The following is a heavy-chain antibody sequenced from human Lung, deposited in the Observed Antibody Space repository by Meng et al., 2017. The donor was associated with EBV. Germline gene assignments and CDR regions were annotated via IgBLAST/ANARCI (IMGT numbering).Heavy chain of an antibody. V-gene: IGHV6-1*01. D-gene: IGHD1-7*01. CDR3: ASSRPLAGNWNYHY. J-gene: IGHJ4*02. CDR1: GDSVSSNSAA. CDR2: TYYRSKWYN. Sequence: QVPLPQSGPGLVKPSQTLSLSCAISGDSVSSNSAAWNWIRQSPSRGLEWLGRTYYRSKWYNDYAVSVKSRLTINPDTSKNQFSLQLNSVTPEDTAVYYCASSRPLAGNWNYHYWGQGTLVTVSS.